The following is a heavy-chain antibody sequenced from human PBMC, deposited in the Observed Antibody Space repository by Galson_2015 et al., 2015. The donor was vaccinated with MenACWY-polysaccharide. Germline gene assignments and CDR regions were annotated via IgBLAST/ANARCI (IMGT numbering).Heavy chain of an antibody. Sequence: PALVKPTQTLTLTCTFSGFSLTTSGMRANWIRQPPGKALEWLARIDWDGDKFYSTSLKTRLTISKETSKNQVVLTMTNMDPVDTATYYCARSRDGSNFDYWGQGTLVTVSS. D-gene: IGHD5-24*01. CDR2: IDWDGDK. J-gene: IGHJ4*02. CDR3: ARSRDGSNFDY. V-gene: IGHV2-70*04. CDR1: GFSLTTSGMR.